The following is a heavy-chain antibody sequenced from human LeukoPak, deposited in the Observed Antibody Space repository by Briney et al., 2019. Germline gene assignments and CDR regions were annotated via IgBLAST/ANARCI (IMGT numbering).Heavy chain of an antibody. CDR3: AARRVATTETFDY. Sequence: GGSLRLSCAASGFTLSTYAMSWVRQAPGKGLEWVSHISSSGNTIYYADSVKGRFTISRDNAKNSLYLQMNSLRAEDTAVYYCAARRVATTETFDYWGQGTLVTVSS. CDR1: GFTLSTYA. J-gene: IGHJ4*02. D-gene: IGHD5-12*01. V-gene: IGHV3-48*04. CDR2: ISSSGNTI.